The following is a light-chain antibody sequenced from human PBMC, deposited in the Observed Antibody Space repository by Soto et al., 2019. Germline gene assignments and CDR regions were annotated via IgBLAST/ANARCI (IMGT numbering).Light chain of an antibody. J-gene: IGLJ2*01. V-gene: IGLV2-23*02. CDR1: SSDVGTYNL. CDR3: CSYAGSSTFVV. Sequence: HSVLTQPASVSGSLGQSITISCTGTSSDVGTYNLVSWFQQHPGKAPKVMIYEVIKRPSGVSNRFSGSKSGNTASLTISGLQAEDEADYHCCSYAGSSTFVVFGGGTQLTVL. CDR2: EVI.